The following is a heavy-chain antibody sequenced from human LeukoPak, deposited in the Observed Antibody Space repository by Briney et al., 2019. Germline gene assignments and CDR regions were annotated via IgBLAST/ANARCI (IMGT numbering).Heavy chain of an antibody. CDR1: GYTFTSYY. CDR3: AREARKGRWFDP. CDR2: INPSGGST. J-gene: IGHJ5*02. D-gene: IGHD1-14*01. V-gene: IGHV1-46*01. Sequence: ASVKVSCKASGYTFTSYYMHWVRQPPGKGLEWMGIINPSGGSTSYAQKFQGRVTMTRDMSTSTVYMELSSLRSEDTAVYYCAREARKGRWFDPWGQGTLVTVSS.